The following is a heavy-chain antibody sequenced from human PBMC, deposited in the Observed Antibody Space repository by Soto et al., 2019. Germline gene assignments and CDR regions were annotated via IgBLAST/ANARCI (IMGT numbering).Heavy chain of an antibody. J-gene: IGHJ6*02. Sequence: SETLSLTCTISGGSISGYYWSWIRQPPGKGLEWIGYIYYSGSTNYNPSLKSRVTISVDTSKNQFSLKLSSVTAADTAVYYCARVPGPWGQGTTVTVSS. CDR2: IYYSGST. V-gene: IGHV4-59*12. CDR1: GGSISGYY. CDR3: ARVPGP.